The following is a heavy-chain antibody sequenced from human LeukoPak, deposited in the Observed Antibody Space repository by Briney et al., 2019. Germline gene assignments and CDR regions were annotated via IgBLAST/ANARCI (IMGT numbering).Heavy chain of an antibody. J-gene: IGHJ4*02. Sequence: SETLSLTCAVYGGSFSGYYRSWIRQPPGKGLEWIGEINHSGSTNYNPSLKSRVTISVDTSKNQFSLKLSSVTAADTAVYYCARGKPRWLQSYWGQGTLVTVSS. CDR1: GGSFSGYY. CDR3: ARGKPRWLQSY. V-gene: IGHV4-34*01. CDR2: INHSGST. D-gene: IGHD5-24*01.